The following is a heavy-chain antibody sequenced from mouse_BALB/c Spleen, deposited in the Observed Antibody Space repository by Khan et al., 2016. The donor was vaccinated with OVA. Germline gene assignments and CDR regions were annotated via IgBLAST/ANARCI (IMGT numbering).Heavy chain of an antibody. V-gene: IGHV1S137*01. Sequence: QIQLVQSGAELVRPGVSVKISCKGSGYTFTDFTMHWVKQSHAMSLEWIGVISTYYGDADYNQKFKGKATMTVDKSSNTAYMDLARLTSEDSAIYSCVRGGVGNRFLYWGQGTLVTVSA. CDR1: GYTFTDFT. CDR3: VRGGVGNRFLY. D-gene: IGHD1-1*02. J-gene: IGHJ3*01. CDR2: ISTYYGDA.